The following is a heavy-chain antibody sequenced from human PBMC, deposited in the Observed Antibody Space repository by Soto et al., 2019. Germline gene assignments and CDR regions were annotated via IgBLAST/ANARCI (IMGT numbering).Heavy chain of an antibody. CDR3: ARESAYGGNPLAFDY. CDR2: IIPFFNTP. V-gene: IGHV1-69*01. Sequence: QEQLVQSGAEVQKPGSSVKVSCKASGDTFSSYAISWVRQAPGQGLEWMGGIIPFFNTPNYAQKFQGRVTITADESTSTAYMELSSLRSEDTATYYCARESAYGGNPLAFDYWGQGTLVTVSS. CDR1: GDTFSSYA. J-gene: IGHJ4*02. D-gene: IGHD1-26*01.